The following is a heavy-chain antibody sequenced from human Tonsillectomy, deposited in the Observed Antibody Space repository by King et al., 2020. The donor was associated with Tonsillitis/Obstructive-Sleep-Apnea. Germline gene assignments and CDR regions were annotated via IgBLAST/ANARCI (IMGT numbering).Heavy chain of an antibody. CDR3: ARGNRNSFDI. J-gene: IGHJ3*02. CDR1: GFSFRTYG. CDR2: ISSTSGTE. V-gene: IGHV3-48*02. Sequence: VQLVESGGGLIQPGGSLRLSCAASGFSFRTYGMNWVRQAPGKGLEWVSFISSTSGTEYYADSVRGRFSIPADDAKSSLFLQMNSLRDDDTAVYYCARGNRNSFDIWGQGTMVTVSS. D-gene: IGHD1-14*01.